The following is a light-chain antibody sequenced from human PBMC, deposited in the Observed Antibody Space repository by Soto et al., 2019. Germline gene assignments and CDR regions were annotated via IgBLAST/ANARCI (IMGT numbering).Light chain of an antibody. J-gene: IGKJ1*01. Sequence: DIPMTQSPSTLSASVGDRVTITCRASQSISSWLAWHQQKPGKAPKLLIYKASSLESGVPSRFSGSGSGTDFSLTISSLQPVDFATYYCQQYTGYSQWTFGPGTKVDIK. V-gene: IGKV1-5*03. CDR2: KAS. CDR1: QSISSW. CDR3: QQYTGYSQWT.